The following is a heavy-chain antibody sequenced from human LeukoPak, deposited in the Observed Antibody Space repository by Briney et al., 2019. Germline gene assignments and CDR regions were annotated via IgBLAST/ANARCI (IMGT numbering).Heavy chain of an antibody. D-gene: IGHD3-16*01. J-gene: IGHJ4*02. CDR2: ISSSGSTI. CDR3: ARDSPGGCVDY. Sequence: GGSLRLSCAASGFTFSSYEMNWVRQAPGKGLDWVSYISSSGSTIYYADSVKGRFTISRDNAKNSLYLQMNSLRAEDTAVYYCARDSPGGCVDYWGQGTLVTVSS. V-gene: IGHV3-48*03. CDR1: GFTFSSYE.